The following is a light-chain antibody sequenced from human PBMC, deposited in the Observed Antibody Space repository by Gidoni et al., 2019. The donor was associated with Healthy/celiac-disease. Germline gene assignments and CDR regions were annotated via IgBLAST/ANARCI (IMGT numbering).Light chain of an antibody. CDR2: AAS. Sequence: AIRMTQSPSSFSASTGDRVTITCRASQGISSYLAWYQQKPGKAPKLLIYAASTLQSGVPSRFSGSGSGTDFTLTIGCLQSEDFATYYCQQYYSYLTFGGGTKVEIK. CDR3: QQYYSYLT. CDR1: QGISSY. J-gene: IGKJ4*01. V-gene: IGKV1-8*01.